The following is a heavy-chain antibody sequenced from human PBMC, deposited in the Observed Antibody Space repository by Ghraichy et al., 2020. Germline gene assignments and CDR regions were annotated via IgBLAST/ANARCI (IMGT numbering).Heavy chain of an antibody. Sequence: ASVKVSCKASGYTFTSDINWVRQATGQGLEWMGWMNPKSGNTGFAQKFQGRVTMTRDTSIKTAYLVLSSLRSEDEAIYYCARGRVREECSGGSCYFFDYWGQGTQVTVSS. CDR3: ARGRVREECSGGSCYFFDY. CDR2: MNPKSGNT. D-gene: IGHD2-15*01. CDR1: GYTFTSD. V-gene: IGHV1-8*01. J-gene: IGHJ4*02.